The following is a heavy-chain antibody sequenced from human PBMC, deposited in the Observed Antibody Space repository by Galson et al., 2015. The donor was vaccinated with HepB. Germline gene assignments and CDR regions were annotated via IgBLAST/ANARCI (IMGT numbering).Heavy chain of an antibody. CDR3: ATTYGGNPGLVWYFDL. V-gene: IGHV3-21*01. J-gene: IGHJ2*01. D-gene: IGHD4-23*01. CDR2: ISSSSSYI. CDR1: GFSFSIYS. Sequence: SLRLSCAASGFSFSIYSMNWVRQAPGKGLEWVSSISSSSSYIYYADSMKGRSTISRDNAKNSLYLQMNSLRAEDTAVYYCATTYGGNPGLVWYFDLWGRGTLVTVSS.